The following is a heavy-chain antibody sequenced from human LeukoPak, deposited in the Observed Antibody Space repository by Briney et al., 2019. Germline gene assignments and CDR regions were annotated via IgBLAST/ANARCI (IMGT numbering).Heavy chain of an antibody. CDR2: INPNSGGT. Sequence: ASVKVSCKASGYTFTGYYMHRVRQAPGQGLEWMGWINPNSGGTNYAQKFQGRVTMTRDTSISTAYMELSRLRSDDTAVYYCARASDIVVVPVLDYWGQGTLVTVSS. J-gene: IGHJ4*02. D-gene: IGHD2-2*01. CDR1: GYTFTGYY. CDR3: ARASDIVVVPVLDY. V-gene: IGHV1-2*02.